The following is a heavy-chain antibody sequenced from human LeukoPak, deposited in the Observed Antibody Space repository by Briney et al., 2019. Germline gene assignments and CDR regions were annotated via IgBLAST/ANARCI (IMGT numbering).Heavy chain of an antibody. Sequence: GGSLRLSCAASGFIFSDYYMSWIRQAPGKGLEWVSYISSSGSTIYYADSVKGRFTISRDNAKNSLYLQMNSLRAEDTAVYYCAREWEDSSGYFDYWGQGTLVTVSS. CDR1: GFIFSDYY. CDR3: AREWEDSSGYFDY. V-gene: IGHV3-11*04. J-gene: IGHJ4*02. CDR2: ISSSGSTI. D-gene: IGHD3-22*01.